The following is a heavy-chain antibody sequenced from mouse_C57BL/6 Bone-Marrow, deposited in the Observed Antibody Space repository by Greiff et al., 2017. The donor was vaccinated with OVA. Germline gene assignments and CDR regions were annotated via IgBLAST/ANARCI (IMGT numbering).Heavy chain of an antibody. Sequence: VKLMESGPGLVAPSQSLSITCTVSGFSLTSYGVDWVRQSPGKGLEWLGVIWGVGSTNYNSALKSRLSISKDNSKSQVFLKMNSLQTDDTAMYYCASGHYYGSSYVAYWGQGTLVTVSA. J-gene: IGHJ3*01. CDR2: IWGVGST. CDR1: GFSLTSYG. CDR3: ASGHYYGSSYVAY. D-gene: IGHD1-1*01. V-gene: IGHV2-6*01.